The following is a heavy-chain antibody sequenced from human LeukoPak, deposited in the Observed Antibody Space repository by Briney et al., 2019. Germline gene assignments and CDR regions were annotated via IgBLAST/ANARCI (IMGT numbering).Heavy chain of an antibody. CDR3: ARGGYDSSGYNLGPYYFDY. CDR1: GGTFSSYA. CDR2: IIPILGIA. J-gene: IGHJ4*02. D-gene: IGHD3-22*01. V-gene: IGHV1-69*04. Sequence: SVKVSCKASGGTFSSYAISWVRQAPGQGLEWMGRIIPILGIANYAQKFQGRVTITADKSTSTAYMELSSLRSEDTAVYYCARGGYDSSGYNLGPYYFDYWGQGTLVTVSS.